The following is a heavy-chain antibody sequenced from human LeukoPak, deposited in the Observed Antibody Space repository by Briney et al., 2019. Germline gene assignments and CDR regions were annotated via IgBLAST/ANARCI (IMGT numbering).Heavy chain of an antibody. V-gene: IGHV4-39*01. CDR2: IYFSGGT. CDR1: GDSISSSNCY. Sequence: SETLSLTCTVSGDSISSSNCYWGWIRQPPGKGLEWIGSIYFSGGTYYNASLKSRVTISVDTSKNQFSLKLSSVTTADTAVYYCARQTGSGLFSLPGGQGTLVTVSS. D-gene: IGHD3-10*01. J-gene: IGHJ4*02. CDR3: ARQTGSGLFSLP.